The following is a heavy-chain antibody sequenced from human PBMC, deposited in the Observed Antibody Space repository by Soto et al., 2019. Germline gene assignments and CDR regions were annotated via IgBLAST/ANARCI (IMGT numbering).Heavy chain of an antibody. CDR2: VYHTGRT. J-gene: IGHJ4*02. CDR3: ARDSAYFDS. V-gene: IGHV4-61*01. Sequence: KPSETLSLTCTVSGGSFKSGSYSWSWIRQPPGKGLEWIGYVYHTGRTSYNPSLKSRVSISMDTSKNQFSLNLDSVTAADTAVYFCARDSAYFDSWGQGTLVTVSS. CDR1: GGSFKSGSYS.